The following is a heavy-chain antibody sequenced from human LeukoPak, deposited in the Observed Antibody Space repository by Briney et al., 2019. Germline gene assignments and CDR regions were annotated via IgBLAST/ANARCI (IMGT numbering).Heavy chain of an antibody. CDR1: GGSFSGYY. V-gene: IGHV4-34*01. J-gene: IGHJ4*02. CDR3: HSGSYYLDY. D-gene: IGHD1-26*01. CDR2: INHSGST. Sequence: PSETLSLTCAVYGGSFSGYYWSWIRQPPGKGLEWIGEINHSGSTNYNPSLKSRVTISVDTSKNQFSLKLSSVTAADTAVYYCHSGSYYLDYWGQGTLVTVPS.